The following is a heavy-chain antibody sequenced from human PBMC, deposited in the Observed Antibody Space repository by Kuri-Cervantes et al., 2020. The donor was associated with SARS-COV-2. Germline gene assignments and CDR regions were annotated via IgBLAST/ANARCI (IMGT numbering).Heavy chain of an antibody. CDR2: IYYSGST. V-gene: IGHV4-39*01. Sequence: ETLSLTCTVSGGSISSSSYYWGWIRQPPGKGLEWIGSIYYSGSTYYNPSLKSRVTISVDTSKNQFSLKLSSVTAADTAVYYCARLVPYYDFWSGSYYFDYWGQGTLVTVSS. CDR3: ARLVPYYDFWSGSYYFDY. CDR1: GGSISSSSYY. D-gene: IGHD3-3*01. J-gene: IGHJ4*02.